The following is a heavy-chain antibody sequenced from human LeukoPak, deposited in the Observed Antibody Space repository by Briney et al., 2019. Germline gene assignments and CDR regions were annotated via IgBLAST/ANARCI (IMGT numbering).Heavy chain of an antibody. J-gene: IGHJ4*02. D-gene: IGHD3-22*01. CDR2: ISGSGDNT. CDR1: GFSFSSYA. V-gene: IGHV3-23*01. Sequence: GGSLRLSCAASGFSFSSYAMSWVRQAPGKGLEWVSGISGSGDNTYYADSVKGRFTISRDNSKNTLYVQVNSLGTEDTAAYYCAKGSYYDSSGSFYFDYWGQGTLVTVSS. CDR3: AKGSYYDSSGSFYFDY.